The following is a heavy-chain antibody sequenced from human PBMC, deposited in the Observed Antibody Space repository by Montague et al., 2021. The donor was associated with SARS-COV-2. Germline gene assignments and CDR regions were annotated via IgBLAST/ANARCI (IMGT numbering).Heavy chain of an antibody. CDR1: GFTFSSYA. CDR2: ISYDGSNK. D-gene: IGHD6-25*01. J-gene: IGHJ2*01. CDR3: AKQTGAGAIVYWYFDL. Sequence: SLRLSCAASGFTFSSYAMHWVRQAPGKGLEWVAVISYDGSNKYYADSVKGRFTISRDNSKNTLYLQMNSLRAEDTAVYYCAKQTGAGAIVYWYFDLWGRGTVVSVSS. V-gene: IGHV3-30-3*02.